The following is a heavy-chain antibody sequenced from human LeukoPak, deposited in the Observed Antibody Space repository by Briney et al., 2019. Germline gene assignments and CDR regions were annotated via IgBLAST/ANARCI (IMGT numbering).Heavy chain of an antibody. CDR3: ARVKATTIPWFDP. CDR1: GGSISSGGYY. CDR2: IYYSGST. V-gene: IGHV4-31*03. Sequence: PSQTLSLTCTVSGGSISSGGYYWSWIRQHPGKGLEWIGYIYYSGSTNYNPSLKSRVTISVDTSKNQFSLKLSSVTAADTAVYYCARVKATTIPWFDPWGQGTLVTVSS. J-gene: IGHJ5*02. D-gene: IGHD4-17*01.